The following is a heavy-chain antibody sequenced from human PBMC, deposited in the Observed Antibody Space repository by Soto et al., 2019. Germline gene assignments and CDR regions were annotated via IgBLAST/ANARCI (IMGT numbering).Heavy chain of an antibody. CDR2: SNHSGST. CDR1: GGPFSGAN. CDR3: SSRDYASWSCYLSYSCYGMDD. J-gene: IGHJ6*02. D-gene: IGHD3-3*01. V-gene: IGHV4-34*01. Sequence: PSETLSLTCAVYGGPFSGANWSWIRQPPRQGLELIGESNHSGSTNNNPSLKIRVTISIDTAKNQFYLTLSSVTAAATAVDDCSSRDYASWSCYLSYSCYGMDDWGQGTTVTVSS.